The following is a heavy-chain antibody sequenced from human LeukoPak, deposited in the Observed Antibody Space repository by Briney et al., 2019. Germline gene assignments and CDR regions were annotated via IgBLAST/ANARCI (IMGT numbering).Heavy chain of an antibody. CDR2: IYRGGST. CDR3: ARDSGPRYCTSSICSHWFDP. V-gene: IGHV3-53*01. CDR1: GFTFSSYA. J-gene: IGHJ5*02. Sequence: QPGGSLRLSCAASGFTFSSYAMSWVRQAPGKGLEWVSFIYRGGSTYYADSVKGRFTISRDNSKNTLYLQMNSLRIEDTAVYYCARDSGPRYCTSSICSHWFDPWGQGTLVTVSS. D-gene: IGHD2-2*01.